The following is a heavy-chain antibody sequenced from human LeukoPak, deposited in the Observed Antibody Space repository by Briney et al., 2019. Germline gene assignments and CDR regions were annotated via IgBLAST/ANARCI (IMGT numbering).Heavy chain of an antibody. CDR2: MNPNSGNT. J-gene: IGHJ4*02. CDR1: GYTFTSYD. Sequence: ASVKVSCKASGYTFTSYDINWVRQATGQGLEWMGWMNPNSGNTGYAQKFQGRVTMTRNTSISTAYMELSSLRSDDTAVYYCARDRFSSGSEFDYWGQGTLVTVSS. CDR3: ARDRFSSGSEFDY. V-gene: IGHV1-8*01. D-gene: IGHD1-26*01.